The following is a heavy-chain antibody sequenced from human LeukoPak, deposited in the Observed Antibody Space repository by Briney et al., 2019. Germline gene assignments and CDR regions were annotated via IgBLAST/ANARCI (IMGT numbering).Heavy chain of an antibody. D-gene: IGHD6-19*01. CDR1: GFTFSSYG. V-gene: IGHV3-30*02. Sequence: GGSLRLSCAASGFTFSSYGMSWVRQAPGKGLEWVAFIRYDGSNKYYADSVKGRFTISRDNSKNTLYLQMNSLRAEDTAVYYCASRAIAVANARGQGTLVTVSS. CDR2: IRYDGSNK. J-gene: IGHJ4*02. CDR3: ASRAIAVANA.